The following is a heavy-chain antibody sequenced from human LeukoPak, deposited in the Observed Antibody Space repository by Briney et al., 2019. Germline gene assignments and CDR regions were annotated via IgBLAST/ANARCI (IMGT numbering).Heavy chain of an antibody. CDR2: IRSKAYGGTT. CDR3: TRDLRRDGYKSGAYYYYYMDV. Sequence: GGSLRLSCAASGFTFSSYGMHWVRQAPGKGLEWVGFIRSKAYGGTTEYAASVKGRFTISRDDSKSIAYLQMNSLKTEDTAVYYCTRDLRRDGYKSGAYYYYYMDVWGKGTTVTISS. D-gene: IGHD5-24*01. CDR1: GFTFSSYG. J-gene: IGHJ6*03. V-gene: IGHV3-49*04.